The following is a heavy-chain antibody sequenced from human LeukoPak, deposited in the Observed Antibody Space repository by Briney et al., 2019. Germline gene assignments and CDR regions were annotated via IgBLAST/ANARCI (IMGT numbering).Heavy chain of an antibody. V-gene: IGHV1-2*02. D-gene: IGHD3-9*01. CDR1: GYTFTGYY. Sequence: SVKVSCKASGYTFTGYYMHWVRQAPGQGLEWMGWINPNSGGTNYAQKFQGRVTMTRDTSISTAYMELSRLRSDDTAVYYCARGYDILTGYYAYYWGQGTLVTVSS. CDR2: INPNSGGT. CDR3: ARGYDILTGYYAYY. J-gene: IGHJ4*02.